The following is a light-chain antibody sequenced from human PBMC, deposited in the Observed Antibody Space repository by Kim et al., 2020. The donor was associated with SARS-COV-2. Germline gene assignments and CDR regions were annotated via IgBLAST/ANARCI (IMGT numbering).Light chain of an antibody. CDR3: QQFTQFVLT. V-gene: IGKV1-13*02. CDR1: QGSYRA. Sequence: ASVGDRFNIACRASQGSYRAVAWYQQKPGQAPNLLIYDVSSLKSGVPSRFSGSGSGTDFTLTISSLQPEDFATYYCQQFTQFVLTFGGGTKVEVK. J-gene: IGKJ4*01. CDR2: DVS.